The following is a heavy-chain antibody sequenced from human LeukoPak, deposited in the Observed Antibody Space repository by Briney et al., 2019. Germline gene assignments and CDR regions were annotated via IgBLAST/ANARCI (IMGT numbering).Heavy chain of an antibody. J-gene: IGHJ4*02. Sequence: SETLSLTCAVYGGSFSGYYWSWIRQPPGKGLEWIGEINHSGSTNYNPSLKSRVTISVDTSKNQFSLKLSSVTAADTAVYYCARDRYYYGSGSNSHTFDYWGQGTLVTVSS. D-gene: IGHD3-10*01. V-gene: IGHV4-34*01. CDR3: ARDRYYYGSGSNSHTFDY. CDR2: INHSGST. CDR1: GGSFSGYY.